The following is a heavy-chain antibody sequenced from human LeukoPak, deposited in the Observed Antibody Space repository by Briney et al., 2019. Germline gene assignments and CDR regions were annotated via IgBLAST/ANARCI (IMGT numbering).Heavy chain of an antibody. CDR3: ARDTEDIVVVPAAPSFDY. D-gene: IGHD2-2*01. Sequence: GASVKVSCKASGYTFTSYGISWVRQAPGQGLEWMGWINAYNGNTNYAQKLQGRVTMTTDTSTSTAYMELRSLRSDDTAVYYCARDTEDIVVVPAAPSFDYWGQGTLVTVSS. J-gene: IGHJ4*02. V-gene: IGHV1-18*01. CDR1: GYTFTSYG. CDR2: INAYNGNT.